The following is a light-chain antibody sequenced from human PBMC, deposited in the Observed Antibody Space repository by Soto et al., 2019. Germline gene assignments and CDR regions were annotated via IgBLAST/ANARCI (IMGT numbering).Light chain of an antibody. CDR1: SSNIGAGYD. Sequence: QSVLTQPPSVSRAPGQRVTISCTGSSSNIGAGYDVHWYQQFPGTAPKLLIYGNSNRPSGVPVRFSGSKSGTSASLAITGLQAEDEADYYCQSYDSSLSGVFGSGTKLTVL. J-gene: IGLJ1*01. V-gene: IGLV1-40*01. CDR2: GNS. CDR3: QSYDSSLSGV.